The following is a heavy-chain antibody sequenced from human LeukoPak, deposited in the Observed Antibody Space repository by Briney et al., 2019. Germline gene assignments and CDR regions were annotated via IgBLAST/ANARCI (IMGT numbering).Heavy chain of an antibody. J-gene: IGHJ4*02. CDR2: IYYSGST. CDR3: ARDPRNWGSRTD. V-gene: IGHV4-39*07. Sequence: SETLSLTCTVSGGSISSSSYYWGWIRQPPGKGLEWIGSIYYSGSTYYNPSLKRRVTISVDTSKNQFSLKLSSVTAADTAVYYCARDPRNWGSRTDWGQGTLVTVSS. D-gene: IGHD7-27*01. CDR1: GGSISSSSYY.